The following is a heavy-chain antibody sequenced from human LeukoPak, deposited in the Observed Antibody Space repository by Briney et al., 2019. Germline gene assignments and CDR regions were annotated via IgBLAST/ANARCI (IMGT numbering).Heavy chain of an antibody. CDR2: IYYSGST. Sequence: SQTLSLTCTVSGGSISSGDYYWTWIRQPPGKGLEWIGYIYYSGSTYYNPSLKSRLTISVDTSKNQFSMKLSSVTAADTAVYFCARGVGSSWYGDWGQGTLVTVSS. CDR3: ARGVGSSWYGD. V-gene: IGHV4-30-4*01. CDR1: GGSISSGDYY. J-gene: IGHJ4*02. D-gene: IGHD6-13*01.